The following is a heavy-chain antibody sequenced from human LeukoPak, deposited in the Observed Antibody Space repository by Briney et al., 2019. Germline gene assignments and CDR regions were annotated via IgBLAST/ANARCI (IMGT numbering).Heavy chain of an antibody. CDR2: ISGSGGST. V-gene: IGHV3-23*01. CDR3: AKDRLSSPTAPRFDP. J-gene: IGHJ5*02. D-gene: IGHD2/OR15-2a*01. CDR1: GFTFSSCA. Sequence: GGSLRLSCAASGFTFSSCAMSWVRQAPGKGLEWVSAISGSGGSTYYAGSVKGRFTISRDNPKNTLFLQMNSLRAEDTAVYYCAKDRLSSPTAPRFDPWGQGTQVTVSS.